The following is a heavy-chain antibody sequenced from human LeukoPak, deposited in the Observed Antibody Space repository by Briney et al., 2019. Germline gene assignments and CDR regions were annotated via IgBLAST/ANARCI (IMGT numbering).Heavy chain of an antibody. D-gene: IGHD5-12*01. V-gene: IGHV4-34*01. CDR2: INHSGST. CDR1: GGSFSGYY. CDR3: ARVAVAHDAFDI. J-gene: IGHJ3*02. Sequence: SETLSLTCAVYGGSFSGYYWSWIRQPPGKGLEWIGEINHSGSTNYNPSLKSRVTISVDTSKNQFSLKLSSVTAADTAVYYCARVAVAHDAFDIWGHGTMVTVSS.